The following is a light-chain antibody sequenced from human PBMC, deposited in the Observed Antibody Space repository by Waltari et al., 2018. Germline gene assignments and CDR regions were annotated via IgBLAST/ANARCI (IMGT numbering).Light chain of an antibody. V-gene: IGLV1-44*01. J-gene: IGLJ3*02. CDR2: SNT. Sequence: QSVLTQPPSASGTPGQRVTISCSGSSSNIGGNTVNWYQQLPGTAPKPLIHSNTQRPSGVPDRFSGSKSGTSASLAISGLQSEDEAEYYCAAWDDSLNGWVFGGGTKLTVL. CDR3: AAWDDSLNGWV. CDR1: SSNIGGNT.